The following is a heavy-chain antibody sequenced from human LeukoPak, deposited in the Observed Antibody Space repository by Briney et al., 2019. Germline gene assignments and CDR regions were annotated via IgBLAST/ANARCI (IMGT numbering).Heavy chain of an antibody. CDR3: ASTTNYFDTSARDY. Sequence: SETLSLTCTVSGGSISSYYWSWIRQPPGNGLKWIGSIYHSGTTYYNPSLKSRVTISVDTSKNQFSLKLSSVTAADTAVYYCASTTNYFDTSARDYWGQGTLVTVSS. D-gene: IGHD3-22*01. J-gene: IGHJ4*02. CDR1: GGSISSYY. V-gene: IGHV4-59*08. CDR2: IYHSGTT.